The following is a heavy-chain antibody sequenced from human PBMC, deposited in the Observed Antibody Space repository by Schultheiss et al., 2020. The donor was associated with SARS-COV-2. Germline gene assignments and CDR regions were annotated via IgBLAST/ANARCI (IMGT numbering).Heavy chain of an antibody. V-gene: IGHV4-59*08. J-gene: IGHJ5*02. CDR1: GGSFSSYY. CDR2: IYYSGST. D-gene: IGHD3-10*01. Sequence: SQTLSLTCAVYGGSFSSYYWSWIRQPPGKGLEWIGYIYYSGSTNYNPSLKSRVTISVDTSKNQFSLKLSSVTAADTAVYYCAGQATITMVRGVQFDPWGQGTLVTVSS. CDR3: AGQATITMVRGVQFDP.